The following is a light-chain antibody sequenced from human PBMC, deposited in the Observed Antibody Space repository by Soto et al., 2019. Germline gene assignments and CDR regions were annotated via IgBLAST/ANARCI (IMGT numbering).Light chain of an antibody. CDR2: DVT. CDR3: CSCAVDYTIYV. V-gene: IGLV2-11*01. Sequence: QSALTQPRSVSGSPGQSVTISCTGTSSDVGGYNCVSWYQQHPGKAPKLMIYDVTKRPSGVPDRFSGSKSGDTASLTISGLQADDEADYYCCSCAVDYTIYVFGTGTKLTVL. J-gene: IGLJ1*01. CDR1: SSDVGGYNC.